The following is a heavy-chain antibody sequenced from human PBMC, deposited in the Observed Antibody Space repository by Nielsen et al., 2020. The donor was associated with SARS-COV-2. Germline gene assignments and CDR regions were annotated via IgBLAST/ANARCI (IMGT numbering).Heavy chain of an antibody. CDR2: ISYDGSNK. J-gene: IGHJ4*02. Sequence: GGSLRLSCAASGFTFSSYGMHWVRQAPGKGLEWVAVISYDGSNKYYADSVKGRFTISRDNSKNTLYLQMNSLRAEDTAVYYCATPKGYGSGSYYLDYWGQGTLVTVSS. V-gene: IGHV3-30*03. D-gene: IGHD3-10*01. CDR1: GFTFSSYG. CDR3: ATPKGYGSGSYYLDY.